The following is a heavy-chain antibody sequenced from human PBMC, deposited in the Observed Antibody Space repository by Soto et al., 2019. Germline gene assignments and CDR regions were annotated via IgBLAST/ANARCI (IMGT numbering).Heavy chain of an antibody. J-gene: IGHJ5*02. CDR2: ISPMFHKA. Sequence: QLQLVQSGTEVKKPGSSVTVSCKASGGTFGNYAINWLRQAPGQGLQWMGDISPMFHKANYEQTFQGRVSITADESTNTVYMELSSLRSEDTALYFCAREVEVHIPVFGAWGQGTLVTVSS. D-gene: IGHD2-2*01. CDR1: GGTFGNYA. CDR3: AREVEVHIPVFGA. V-gene: IGHV1-69*01.